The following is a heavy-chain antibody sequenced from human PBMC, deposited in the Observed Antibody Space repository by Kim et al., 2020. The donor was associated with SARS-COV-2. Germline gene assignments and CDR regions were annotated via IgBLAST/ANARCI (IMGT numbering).Heavy chain of an antibody. D-gene: IGHD3-10*01. J-gene: IGHJ3*02. CDR2: ISWNSGSI. CDR3: AKARDTMVRGVIITPAAFDI. V-gene: IGHV3-9*01. Sequence: GGSLRLSCAASGFTFDDYAMHWVRQAPGKGLEWVSGISWNSGSIGYADSVKGRFTISRDNAKNSLYLQMNSLRAEDTALYYCAKARDTMVRGVIITPAAFDIWGQGTMVTVSS. CDR1: GFTFDDYA.